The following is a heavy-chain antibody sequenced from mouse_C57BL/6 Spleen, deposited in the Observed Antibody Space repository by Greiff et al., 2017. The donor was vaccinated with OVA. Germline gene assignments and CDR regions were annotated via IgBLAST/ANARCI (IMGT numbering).Heavy chain of an antibody. CDR3: TAGYGSFFAY. CDR2: IRLKSDNYAT. V-gene: IGHV6-3*01. CDR1: GFTFSNYW. Sequence: EVHLVESGGGLVQPGGSMKLSCVASGFTFSNYWMNWVRQSPEKGLEWVAQIRLKSDNYATHYAESVKGRFTISRDDSKSSVYLQMNNLRAEDTGIYYCTAGYGSFFAYWGQGTLVTVSA. J-gene: IGHJ3*01. D-gene: IGHD2-10*02.